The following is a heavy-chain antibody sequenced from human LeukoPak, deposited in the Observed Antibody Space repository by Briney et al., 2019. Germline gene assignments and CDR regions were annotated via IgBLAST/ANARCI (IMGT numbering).Heavy chain of an antibody. CDR1: GYTFTGYY. CDR3: ARYEAHYDFWSGYLY. J-gene: IGHJ4*02. V-gene: IGHV1-2*02. Sequence: ASVKVSCKASGYTFTGYYMHWVRQAPGQGLEWMGWINPNSGGTNYAQKFQGRVTMTRDTSISTAYMELSRLRSDDTAVYYCARYEAHYDFWSGYLYWGQGTLVTVSS. CDR2: INPNSGGT. D-gene: IGHD3-3*01.